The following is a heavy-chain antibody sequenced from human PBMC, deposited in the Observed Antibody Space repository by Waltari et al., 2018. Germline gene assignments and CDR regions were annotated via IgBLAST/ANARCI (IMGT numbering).Heavy chain of an antibody. CDR1: GGSISSSSYY. D-gene: IGHD2-2*01. V-gene: IGHV4-39*07. Sequence: QLQLQESGPGLVKPSETLSLTCPVSGGSISSSSYYWGWIRQPPGTGLEWIGSIYYSGSTYYNPSLKSRVTISVDTSKNQFSLKLSSVTAADTAVYYCARIGVYCSSTSCSPNWFDPWGQGTLVTVSS. CDR2: IYYSGST. J-gene: IGHJ5*02. CDR3: ARIGVYCSSTSCSPNWFDP.